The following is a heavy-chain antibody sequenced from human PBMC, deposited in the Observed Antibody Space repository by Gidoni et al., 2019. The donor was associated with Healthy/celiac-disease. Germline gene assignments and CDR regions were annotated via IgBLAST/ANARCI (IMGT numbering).Heavy chain of an antibody. CDR3: VKGTGEWELSFDY. V-gene: IGHV3-64D*09. CDR2: ISSSGDYT. J-gene: IGHJ4*02. D-gene: IGHD1-26*01. CDR1: GFTFSNYA. Sequence: EVQLVESGGGLVQPGGSLRLSCSASGFTFSNYAIYWVRQAPGKGLEFVSGISSSGDYTYHANSVKGRFIISRDNSKKTMFLQMSSLRVEDTAVYYCVKGTGEWELSFDYWGQGTLVTVSS.